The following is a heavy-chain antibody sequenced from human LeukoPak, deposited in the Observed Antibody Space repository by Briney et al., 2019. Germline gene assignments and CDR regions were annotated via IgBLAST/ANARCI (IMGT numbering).Heavy chain of an antibody. Sequence: GGSLRLSCAASGFTFSSYSMNWVRQAPGKGLEWVSSISSSSYIYYADSVKGRFTISRDNAKNSLYLQMNSLRAEDTAVYYCARIGRSLSLFDHWGQGTLVTVSS. J-gene: IGHJ4*02. V-gene: IGHV3-21*01. CDR2: ISSSSYI. D-gene: IGHD3-10*01. CDR3: ARIGRSLSLFDH. CDR1: GFTFSSYS.